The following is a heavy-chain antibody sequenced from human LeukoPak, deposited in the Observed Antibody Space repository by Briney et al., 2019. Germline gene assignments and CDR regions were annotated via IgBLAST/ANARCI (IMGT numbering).Heavy chain of an antibody. V-gene: IGHV3-23*01. CDR3: AKDRSGFYGHAFDI. CDR1: GFTFSSYA. D-gene: IGHD3-22*01. CDR2: ISGSAHVT. J-gene: IGHJ3*02. Sequence: GGSLRLSCAASGFTFSSYAMSWVRQAPGKGLDWVSGISGSAHVTYYAASVKGRFTLSRDNSKNTLYLQMDSLRAEDTAVYYCAKDRSGFYGHAFDIWGQGTTVIASS.